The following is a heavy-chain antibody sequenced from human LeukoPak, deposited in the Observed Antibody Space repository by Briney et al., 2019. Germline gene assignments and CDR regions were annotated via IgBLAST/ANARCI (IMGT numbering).Heavy chain of an antibody. D-gene: IGHD4-17*01. CDR1: GFTFDDYA. CDR2: ISWNSGSI. CDR3: AKEPLRLYWYSDL. Sequence: GGSLRLSCAASGFTFDDYAMHWVRQAPGKGLEWVSGISWNSGSIGYADSVKGRFTISRDNAKNSLYLQMNSLRAEDTALYYCAKEPLRLYWYSDLWGRGTLVTVSS. V-gene: IGHV3-9*01. J-gene: IGHJ2*01.